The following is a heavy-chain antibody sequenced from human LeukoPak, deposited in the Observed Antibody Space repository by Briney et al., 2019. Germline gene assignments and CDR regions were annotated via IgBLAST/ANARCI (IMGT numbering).Heavy chain of an antibody. CDR2: IKSTGSST. Sequence: GGSLRLSCAASGFTFSSYAMSWVRQAPGKGLEWVSSIKSTGSSTYYGDAVKGRFTISRDNSENTLYLQMHSLRAEDTSLYYCAKDRREGYPRDSFDVWGQGTAVTVSS. D-gene: IGHD5-24*01. V-gene: IGHV3-23*05. CDR3: AKDRREGYPRDSFDV. CDR1: GFTFSSYA. J-gene: IGHJ3*01.